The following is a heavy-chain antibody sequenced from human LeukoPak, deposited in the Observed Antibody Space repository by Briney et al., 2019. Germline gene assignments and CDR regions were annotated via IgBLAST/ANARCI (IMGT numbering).Heavy chain of an antibody. CDR1: GFTFSSNA. CDR3: AKVPSGGSRSSGWYYFDY. V-gene: IGHV3-23*01. Sequence: PGGSLRLSCAASGFTFSSNAMTWVRQAPGKGLEWVSAISGSGGSTYYADSVKGRFTISRDNSKNTLYLQMNSLRAEDTAVYYCAKVPSGGSRSSGWYYFDYWGQGTLVTVSS. CDR2: ISGSGGST. D-gene: IGHD6-19*01. J-gene: IGHJ4*02.